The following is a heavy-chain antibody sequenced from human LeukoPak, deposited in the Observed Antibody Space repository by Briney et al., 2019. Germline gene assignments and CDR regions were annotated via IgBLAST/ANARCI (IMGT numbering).Heavy chain of an antibody. Sequence: AGGSLRLSCTASGFTTHYWLNWVRQSPGKGLEWVANIDRDGRVQHYVDSVEGRFTISRDSAKNSLALQMHSLRAEDTAVYYCARGFSDNTQPFDPWGQGTLVTVSS. CDR2: IDRDGRVQ. V-gene: IGHV3-7*01. D-gene: IGHD2-2*02. J-gene: IGHJ5*02. CDR1: GFTTHYW. CDR3: ARGFSDNTQPFDP.